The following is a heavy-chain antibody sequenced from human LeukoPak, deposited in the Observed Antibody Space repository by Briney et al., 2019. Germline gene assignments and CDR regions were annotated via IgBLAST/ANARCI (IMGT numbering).Heavy chain of an antibody. CDR3: ARGPSSQLRSWFDP. CDR1: GGSFSGYY. CDR2: INHSGST. V-gene: IGHV4-34*01. D-gene: IGHD2-2*01. Sequence: SETLSLTCAVYGGSFSGYYWSWIRQPPGKGLEWIGEINHSGSTNYNPSLKSRVTISVDTSKNQFSLKLSSVTAADTAVYYCARGPSSQLRSWFDPWGQGTLVTVSS. J-gene: IGHJ5*02.